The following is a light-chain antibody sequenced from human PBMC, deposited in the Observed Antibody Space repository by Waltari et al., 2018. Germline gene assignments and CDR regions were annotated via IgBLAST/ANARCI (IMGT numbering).Light chain of an antibody. CDR1: STDLSDYTS. CDR3: SSFACNSHVL. CDR2: EVS. V-gene: IGLV2-14*01. J-gene: IGLJ2*01. Sequence: QSALTQPASMSGSPGQSITISCTGSSTDLSDYTSVSWYQQQPGKTPKLIIYEVSNRPSGVSARFSGSKPGNTASLTIAGLQTDDEGDYFCSSFACNSHVLFGGGTKVTVL.